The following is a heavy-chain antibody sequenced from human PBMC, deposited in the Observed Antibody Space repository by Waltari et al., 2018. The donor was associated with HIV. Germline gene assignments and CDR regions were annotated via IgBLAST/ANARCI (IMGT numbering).Heavy chain of an antibody. V-gene: IGHV3-64*07. Sequence: EVQLVESGGALVQPGGSLRLSCAASGFPFGSSAMPWVRQTPGKGLEYVSTITSNGRDAYYAESVEGRFTISRDNSKNTLYLQMGSLRAEDVAVYYCARGVYDSTAYRNYFDPWGQGTLVTVSS. CDR1: GFPFGSSA. CDR3: ARGVYDSTAYRNYFDP. D-gene: IGHD3-22*01. J-gene: IGHJ5*02. CDR2: ITSNGRDA.